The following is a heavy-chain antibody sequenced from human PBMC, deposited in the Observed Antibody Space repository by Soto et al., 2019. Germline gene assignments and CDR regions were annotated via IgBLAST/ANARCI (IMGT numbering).Heavy chain of an antibody. D-gene: IGHD3-10*01. CDR1: GGSFSGYY. CDR3: ARVLMLRGTIVPEGYSYHMDL. Sequence: QVQLQQWGAGLLKPSETLSLTCDIYGGSFSGYYWSWIRQAPGKGLVWIGEITHSGGTNYNPSLKSRVTRSINTSRNWFSLRLSSLTAADTAVYYCARVLMLRGTIVPEGYSYHMDLWGKGTTVTVSS. J-gene: IGHJ6*03. V-gene: IGHV4-34*02. CDR2: ITHSGGT.